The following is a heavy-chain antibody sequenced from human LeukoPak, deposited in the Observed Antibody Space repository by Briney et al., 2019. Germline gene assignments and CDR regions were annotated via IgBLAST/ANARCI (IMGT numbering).Heavy chain of an antibody. CDR1: GGSISSYY. D-gene: IGHD3-22*01. CDR2: IYYSGST. CDR3: ARVTGYMIEDYFDN. J-gene: IGHJ4*02. V-gene: IGHV4-59*01. Sequence: SETLSLTCTVSGGSISSYYWSWIRQPPGKGLEWIAYIYYSGSTNYNPSLKSRVTISVDTSKNQFSLKLRSVTAADTAVYYCARVTGYMIEDYFDNWGQGTLVTVSS.